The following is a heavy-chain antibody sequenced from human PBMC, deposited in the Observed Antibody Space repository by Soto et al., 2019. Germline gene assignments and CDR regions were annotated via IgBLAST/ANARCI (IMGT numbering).Heavy chain of an antibody. CDR2: ISKDRNTK. J-gene: IGHJ4*02. CDR1: GFTFSSYG. CDR3: ARETHSRGYGSYFDY. Sequence: PGGSLRLSCAASGFTFSSYGLHWVRQAPGKGLEWVAVISKDRNTKYDADSVKGRFAVSRDNSKNTLYLQMNSLRAEDTAVYYCARETHSRGYGSYFDYWGQGTLVTVSS. D-gene: IGHD3-22*01. V-gene: IGHV3-30*03.